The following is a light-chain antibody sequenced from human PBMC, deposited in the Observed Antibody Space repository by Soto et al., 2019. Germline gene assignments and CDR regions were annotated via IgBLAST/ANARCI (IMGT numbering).Light chain of an antibody. CDR2: GAS. Sequence: DIQLTQSPSFLSASVGDRVTITCRASQGISSYLAWYQQKPGKAPNLLIYGASTLQSGVPSRFSGSGSGTEFTLTISSLQPEDFATYYCQQLNSYPWTFGQGTKVEIK. CDR3: QQLNSYPWT. V-gene: IGKV1-9*01. J-gene: IGKJ1*01. CDR1: QGISSY.